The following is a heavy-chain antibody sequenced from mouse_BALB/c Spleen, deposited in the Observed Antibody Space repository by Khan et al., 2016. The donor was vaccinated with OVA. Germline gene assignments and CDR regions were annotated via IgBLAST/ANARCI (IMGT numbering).Heavy chain of an antibody. J-gene: IGHJ3*01. CDR2: ISCYNGST. CDR1: GYSFTGYF. V-gene: IGHV1S34*01. Sequence: LVKTGASVKISCKASGYSFTGYFMPWVKQSHGKSLEWIGYISCYNGSTTYNQKFKGKATFTVDTSSSTVYMQFNSLTSEDSAVYYCARRDYYDSSSFAYWGQWTLVTVSA. CDR3: ARRDYYDSSSFAY. D-gene: IGHD1-1*01.